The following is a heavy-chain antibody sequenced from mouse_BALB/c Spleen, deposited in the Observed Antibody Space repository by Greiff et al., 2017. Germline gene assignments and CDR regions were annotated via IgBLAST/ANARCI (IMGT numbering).Heavy chain of an antibody. CDR2: INPNNGGT. V-gene: IGHV1-22*01. D-gene: IGHD4-1*01. J-gene: IGHJ3*01. CDR1: GYTFTEYT. CDR3: ASQGELGPWFAY. Sequence: VQLQQSGPELVKPGASVKMSCKASGYTFTEYTMHWVKQSHGKSLEWIGGINPNNGGTSYNQKFKGKATLTVDKSSSTAYMELRSLTSEDSAVYYCASQGELGPWFAYWGQGTLVTVSA.